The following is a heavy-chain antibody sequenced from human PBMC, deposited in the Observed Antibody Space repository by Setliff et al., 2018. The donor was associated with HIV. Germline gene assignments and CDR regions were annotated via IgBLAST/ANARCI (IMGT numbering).Heavy chain of an antibody. J-gene: IGHJ6*03. CDR3: ARARGLLPYYYLDV. CDR2: IYYSGST. V-gene: IGHV4-39*07. D-gene: IGHD3-10*01. Sequence: PSETLSLTCTVSGGSISSSSYYWGWIRQPPGKGLEWIGNIYYSGSTYYNPSLKSRVTISVDTSKNQFSLKLSSVTAADTAVYYCARARGLLPYYYLDVWGKGTTVTVSS. CDR1: GGSISSSSYY.